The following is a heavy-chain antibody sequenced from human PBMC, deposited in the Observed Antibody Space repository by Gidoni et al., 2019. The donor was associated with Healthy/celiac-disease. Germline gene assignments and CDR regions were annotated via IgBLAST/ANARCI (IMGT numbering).Heavy chain of an antibody. V-gene: IGHV3-23*01. D-gene: IGHD6-13*01. CDR2: ISGSGGST. CDR3: AKVSSSSPKGAFDI. Sequence: EVQLLESGGGLVPLGGSLRPSCAASGFTFSSYAMSWVRQAPGKGLEWVSAISGSGGSTYYANSVKGRFTISRDNSKNTLYLQMNSLRAEDTAVYYCAKVSSSSPKGAFDIWGQGTMVTVSS. J-gene: IGHJ3*02. CDR1: GFTFSSYA.